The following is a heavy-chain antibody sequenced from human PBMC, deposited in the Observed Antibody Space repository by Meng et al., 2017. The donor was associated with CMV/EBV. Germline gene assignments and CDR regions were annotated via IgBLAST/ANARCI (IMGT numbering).Heavy chain of an antibody. CDR2: ISYDGSNK. Sequence: GGSLRLSCAASGFTFSSYAMHWVRQAPGKGLEWVAVISYDGSNKYYADSVKGRFTISRDNSKNTLYLQMNSLRAEDTAVYYCARDLFGGRNIVVVPAANAFDIWGQRTMVTVSS. CDR1: GFTFSSYA. J-gene: IGHJ3*02. D-gene: IGHD2-2*01. CDR3: ARDLFGGRNIVVVPAANAFDI. V-gene: IGHV3-30-3*01.